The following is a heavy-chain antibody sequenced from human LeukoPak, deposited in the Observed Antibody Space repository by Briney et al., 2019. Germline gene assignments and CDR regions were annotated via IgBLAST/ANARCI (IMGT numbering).Heavy chain of an antibody. CDR3: ARVERATIPYYYYMDV. CDR1: GFTFSSYS. V-gene: IGHV3-21*01. CDR2: ISSSSSYI. D-gene: IGHD1-26*01. J-gene: IGHJ6*03. Sequence: PGGSLRLSCAASGFTFSSYSMNWVRQAPGKGLEWVSSISSSSSYIYYAGSVKGRFTISRDNAKNSLYLQMNSLRAEDTAVYYCARVERATIPYYYYMDVWGKGTTVTVSS.